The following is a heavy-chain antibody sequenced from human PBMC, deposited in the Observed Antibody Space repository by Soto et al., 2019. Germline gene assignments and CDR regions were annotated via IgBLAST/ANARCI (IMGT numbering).Heavy chain of an antibody. CDR1: GFTFSSYG. CDR3: AREPPMATVTTRVYYYGMDV. J-gene: IGHJ6*02. Sequence: VQLVESGGGVVQPGRSLRLSCAASGFTFSSYGMHWVRQAPGKGLEWVAVIWYDGSNKYYADSVKGRFTISRDNSKNTLYLQMNSLRAEDTAVYYCAREPPMATVTTRVYYYGMDVWGQGTTVTVSS. V-gene: IGHV3-33*01. D-gene: IGHD4-4*01. CDR2: IWYDGSNK.